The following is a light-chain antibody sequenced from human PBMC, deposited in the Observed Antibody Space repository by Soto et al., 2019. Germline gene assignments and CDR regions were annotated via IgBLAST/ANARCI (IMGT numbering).Light chain of an antibody. J-gene: IGKJ1*01. V-gene: IGKV1-5*01. CDR1: QSISNW. CDR2: DAS. CDR3: QQYNSYSQT. Sequence: GDRVTITCRASQSISNWLAWYQQKSGRAPKLLIADASSLESGVPSRFSGSGSGTEFTLTISSLQPDDFATYYGQQYNSYSQTFGQGTKVEI.